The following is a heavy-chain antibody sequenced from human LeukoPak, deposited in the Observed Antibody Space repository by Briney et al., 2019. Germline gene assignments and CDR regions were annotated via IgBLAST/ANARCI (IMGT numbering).Heavy chain of an antibody. Sequence: PSETLSLTCAVYGGSFSGYYWSWIRQPPGKGLEWIGEINRSGSTKYNPSLKSRVTISVDTSKNQFSLKLSSVTAADTAVYYCARRYRHYYGSGSYYKAYYYYMDVWGKGTTVTISS. J-gene: IGHJ6*03. CDR1: GGSFSGYY. CDR2: INRSGST. D-gene: IGHD3-10*01. V-gene: IGHV4-34*01. CDR3: ARRYRHYYGSGSYYKAYYYYMDV.